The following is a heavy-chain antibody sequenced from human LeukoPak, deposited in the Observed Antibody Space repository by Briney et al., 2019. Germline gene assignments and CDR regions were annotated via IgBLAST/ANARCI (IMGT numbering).Heavy chain of an antibody. J-gene: IGHJ4*02. V-gene: IGHV3-23*01. CDR3: ANDPSGIYYDKRGGGFGS. Sequence: GGSLRLAWATSGFTFTSYTIGWFRPAPREGLEWGACISKSETATYYADCVMARFTFSRENFRSTLYLHLEPRRAGHTAVYQAANDPSGIYYDKRGGGFGSWGQGTLVTVAS. CDR1: GFTFTSYT. CDR2: ISKSETAT. D-gene: IGHD3-16*01.